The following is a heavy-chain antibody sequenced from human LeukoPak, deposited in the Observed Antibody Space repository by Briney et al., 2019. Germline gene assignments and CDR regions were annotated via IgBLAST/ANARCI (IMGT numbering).Heavy chain of an antibody. D-gene: IGHD3-9*01. CDR3: AKWGDYDVLTGYYVSDY. CDR2: ITGSGGNT. Sequence: PGASLRLSCAASGFTFSNYAMSWVRQAPGKGLEWVSAITGSGGNTYYADSVKGRFTISRDNSENTVFPQMNSLRAEDTAVYYCAKWGDYDVLTGYYVSDYWGQGTLVTVSS. CDR1: GFTFSNYA. J-gene: IGHJ4*02. V-gene: IGHV3-23*01.